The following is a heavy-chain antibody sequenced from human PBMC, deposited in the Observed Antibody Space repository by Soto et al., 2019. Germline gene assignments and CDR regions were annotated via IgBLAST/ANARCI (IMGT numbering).Heavy chain of an antibody. J-gene: IGHJ4*02. Sequence: SETLSLTCTVSGGSISSSSYYWGWLRQPPGKGLVWLGSVYYSGSSYSNPSLKSLITISVDTSKNQFPLKLRSGTAADTAVYYCARDRNYYGSGSYDYWGQGTLVTVSS. V-gene: IGHV4-39*06. CDR1: GGSISSSSYY. CDR3: ARDRNYYGSGSYDY. D-gene: IGHD3-10*01. CDR2: VYYSGSS.